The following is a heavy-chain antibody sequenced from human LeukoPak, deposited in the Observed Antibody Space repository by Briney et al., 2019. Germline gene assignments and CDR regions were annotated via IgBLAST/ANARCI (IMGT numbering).Heavy chain of an antibody. V-gene: IGHV3-23*01. CDR1: GFTFSSNG. D-gene: IGHD1-26*01. J-gene: IGHJ5*02. Sequence: GGSLRLSCAASGFTFSSNGMSWVRQAPGKGLEWVSAISGSGDSTYYADSVKGRFTISRDNSKNTLYLQMNSLRAEDTAVYYCAREVGARGGNWFDPWGQGTLVTVSS. CDR2: ISGSGDST. CDR3: AREVGARGGNWFDP.